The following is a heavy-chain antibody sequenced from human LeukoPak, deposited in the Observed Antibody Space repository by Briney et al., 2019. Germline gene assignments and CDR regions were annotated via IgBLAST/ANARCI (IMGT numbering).Heavy chain of an antibody. CDR1: GGSISSGSYY. V-gene: IGHV4-61*02. J-gene: IGHJ5*02. CDR2: IYTSGST. D-gene: IGHD2-15*01. CDR3: ARGNGSASNWFDP. Sequence: SETLSLTCTVSGGSISSGSYYWSWIRQPAGKGLEWIGRIYTSGSTNYNPSLKSRVTISVDTSKNQFSLQLSSVTAADTAVYYCARGNGSASNWFDPWGQGTLVTVSS.